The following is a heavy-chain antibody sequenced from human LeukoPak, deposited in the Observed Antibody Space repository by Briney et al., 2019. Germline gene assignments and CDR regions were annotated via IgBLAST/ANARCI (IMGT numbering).Heavy chain of an antibody. D-gene: IGHD2-15*01. J-gene: IGHJ4*02. CDR3: AREGALDIGVDY. CDR2: IKQDGSEK. CDR1: GFTFSSYW. Sequence: GGSLRLSCAASGFTFSSYWMSWVRQAPGKGLEWVANIKQDGSEKYYVDSMKGRFTVSRDNAKNSLYLQMNSLRVEDTAVYYCAREGALDIGVDYWGQGTLVTVSS. V-gene: IGHV3-7*03.